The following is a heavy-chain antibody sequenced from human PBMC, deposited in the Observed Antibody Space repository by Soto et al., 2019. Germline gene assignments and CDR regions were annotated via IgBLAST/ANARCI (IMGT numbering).Heavy chain of an antibody. CDR2: INPDSGGT. CDR1: GYSFSDHY. J-gene: IGHJ4*02. D-gene: IGHD1-26*01. V-gene: IGHV1-2*04. Sequence: ASVKVSCKASGYSFSDHYIHWVRQAPGQGLEWMGWINPDSGGTNYAQKFQDWVIMTSDTSINTVYMELSGLRSDDIAVYYCARNGGGSVSYYYIDAWGQVTPVTVSS. CDR3: ARNGGGSVSYYYIDA.